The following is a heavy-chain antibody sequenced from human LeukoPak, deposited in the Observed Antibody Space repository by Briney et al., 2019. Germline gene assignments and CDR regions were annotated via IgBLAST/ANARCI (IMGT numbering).Heavy chain of an antibody. Sequence: GGSLRLSCAASGFIFSSYAMSWVRQAPGKGLEWVSAISGNGGSTYYADSVKGRFTISRDNSKNTLYLQMNSLRAEDTAVYYCAKSFVPVFRYGMDVWGQGTTVTVSS. V-gene: IGHV3-23*01. CDR3: AKSFVPVFRYGMDV. CDR1: GFIFSSYA. D-gene: IGHD2-21*01. CDR2: ISGNGGST. J-gene: IGHJ6*02.